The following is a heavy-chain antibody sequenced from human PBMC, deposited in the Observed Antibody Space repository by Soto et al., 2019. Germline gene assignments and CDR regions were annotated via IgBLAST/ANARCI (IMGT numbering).Heavy chain of an antibody. CDR3: ARHPVQLERRGAFDI. J-gene: IGHJ3*02. CDR2: IYYSGST. V-gene: IGHV4-39*01. CDR1: GGSISSSSYY. D-gene: IGHD1-1*01. Sequence: QLQLQESGPGLVKPSETLSLTCTVSGGSISSSSYYWGWIRQPPGKGLEWIGSIYYSGSTYYNPSRKSRVTISLDTSKNQFSLKLRSVTAAATAVYYCARHPVQLERRGAFDIWGQGTMVTVSS.